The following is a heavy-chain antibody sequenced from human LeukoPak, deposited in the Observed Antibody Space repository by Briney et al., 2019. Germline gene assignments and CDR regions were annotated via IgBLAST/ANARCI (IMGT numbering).Heavy chain of an antibody. Sequence: PGGSLRLSCAASGFTFSSYGMHWVRQAPGKGLEWVALISHDGSNNYYADSVKGRFTISRDNSKNTLYLQMNSLRAEDTAVYYCAKDHGEGYCSGGSCWHYGMDVWGQGTTVTVSS. V-gene: IGHV3-30*18. CDR2: ISHDGSNN. CDR3: AKDHGEGYCSGGSCWHYGMDV. J-gene: IGHJ6*02. D-gene: IGHD2-15*01. CDR1: GFTFSSYG.